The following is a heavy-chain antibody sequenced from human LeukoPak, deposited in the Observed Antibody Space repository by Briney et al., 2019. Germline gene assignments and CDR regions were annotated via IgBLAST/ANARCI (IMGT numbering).Heavy chain of an antibody. Sequence: GASVKVFCKVSGYTLTELSMHWVRQAPGKGLEWMGGFDPEDGETIYAQKFQGRVTMTEDTSTDTAYMELSSLRSEDTAVYYCATDTLGGGYGPPLESWGQGTLVTVSS. CDR3: ATDTLGGGYGPPLES. V-gene: IGHV1-24*01. CDR1: GYTLTELS. CDR2: FDPEDGET. J-gene: IGHJ4*02. D-gene: IGHD5-12*01.